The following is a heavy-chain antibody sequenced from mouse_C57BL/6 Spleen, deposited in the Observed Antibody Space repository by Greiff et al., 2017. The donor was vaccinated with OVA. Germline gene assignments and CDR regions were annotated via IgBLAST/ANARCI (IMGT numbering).Heavy chain of an antibody. CDR3: ARSRGYEGGLDY. V-gene: IGHV1-82*01. CDR2: IYPGDGDT. J-gene: IGHJ4*01. D-gene: IGHD2-2*01. CDR1: GYAFSSSW. Sequence: VQLQQSGPELVKPGASVKISCKASGYAFSSSWMNWVKQRPGKGLEWIGRIYPGDGDTNYNGKFKGKATLTADKSSSTAYMQLSSLTSEDSAVYFCARSRGYEGGLDYWGQGTSVTVSS.